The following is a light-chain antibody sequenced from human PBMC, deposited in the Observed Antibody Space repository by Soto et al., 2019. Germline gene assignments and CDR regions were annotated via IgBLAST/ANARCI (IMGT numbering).Light chain of an antibody. J-gene: IGLJ1*01. V-gene: IGLV2-14*01. Sequence: QSVLTQPASVSGSPGQSITVSCTGTTGDIGAYNYVSWYQQHPGKAPKLIIYEVSNRPSGVSSRFSGSKSGNTASLTISGLQAEDEADHFCSSFTSTSAVYVFGTGTKVTVL. CDR1: TGDIGAYNY. CDR3: SSFTSTSAVYV. CDR2: EVS.